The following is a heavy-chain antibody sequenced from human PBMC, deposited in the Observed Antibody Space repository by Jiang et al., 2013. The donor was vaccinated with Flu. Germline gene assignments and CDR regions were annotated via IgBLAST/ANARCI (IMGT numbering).Heavy chain of an antibody. CDR2: IGGSGAST. CDR3: AKALAIYSDTSGLAKPHFDY. V-gene: IGHV3-23*01. J-gene: IGHJ4*02. Sequence: RVSCAASGFTFSSFAMSWVRQTPGKGLEWVSTIGGSGASTYYADSVKGRFTISRDNSENTLFLQMNSLRAEDSAMYYCAKALAIYSDTSGLAKPHFDYWGQGTLVTVSS. D-gene: IGHD3-22*01. CDR1: GFTFSSFA.